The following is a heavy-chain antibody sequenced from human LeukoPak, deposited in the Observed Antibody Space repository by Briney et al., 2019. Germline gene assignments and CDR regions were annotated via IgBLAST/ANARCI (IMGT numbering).Heavy chain of an antibody. CDR1: GGSFSGYY. CDR2: INHSGST. J-gene: IGHJ4*02. D-gene: IGHD6-19*01. Sequence: SETLSLTCAVYGGSFSGYYWSWIRQPPGKGLEWIGEINHSGSTNYNPSLKSRVTISVDTSKNQFSLKLSSVTAADTAVYYCARRSAVAAHLDYWDQGTPVTVSS. CDR3: ARRSAVAAHLDY. V-gene: IGHV4-34*01.